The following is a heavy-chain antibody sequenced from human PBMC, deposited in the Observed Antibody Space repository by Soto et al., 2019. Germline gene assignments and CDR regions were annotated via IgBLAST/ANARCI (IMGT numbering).Heavy chain of an antibody. CDR3: ARGPNFRYYMDV. CDR1: GYTLTELS. V-gene: IGHV1-24*01. Sequence: ASVKVSCKVSGYTLTELSIHWVRQAPGKGLEWMGGFDPEDGETIYAQKFQGRVTMTEDTSTDTAYMELSSLRSEDTAVYYCARGPNFRYYMDVWGKGTTVTVSS. D-gene: IGHD7-27*01. CDR2: FDPEDGET. J-gene: IGHJ6*03.